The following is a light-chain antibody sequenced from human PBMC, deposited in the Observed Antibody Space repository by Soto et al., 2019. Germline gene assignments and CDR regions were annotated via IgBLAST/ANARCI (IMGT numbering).Light chain of an antibody. V-gene: IGLV2-14*01. CDR1: SSDVGGYNY. J-gene: IGLJ2*01. Sequence: QSALTQPASVSGSPGQSITISCTGTSSDVGGYNYVSWYQQHPGKAPKVMIYDVSNRPSGISNRFSGSKSGNTASLTISGLQAEDEADYYYSSYTSSSTVVFGGGTKVTVL. CDR2: DVS. CDR3: SSYTSSSTVV.